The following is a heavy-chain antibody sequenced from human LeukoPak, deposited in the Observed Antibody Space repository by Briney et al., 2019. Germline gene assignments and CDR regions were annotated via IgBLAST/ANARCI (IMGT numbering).Heavy chain of an antibody. V-gene: IGHV4-34*01. CDR1: GGSFSGYY. CDR3: AREGRQQLVLVDP. CDR2: INHSGST. J-gene: IGHJ5*02. D-gene: IGHD6-13*01. Sequence: NPSETLSLTCAVYGGSFSGYYWSWIRQPPGQGLEWIGGINHSGSTNYNPSLKSRVTISVDTSKNQFSLKLSSVTAADTAVYYCAREGRQQLVLVDPWGQGTLVTVSS.